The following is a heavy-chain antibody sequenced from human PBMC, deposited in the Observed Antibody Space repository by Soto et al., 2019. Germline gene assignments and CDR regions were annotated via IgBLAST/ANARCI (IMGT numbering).Heavy chain of an antibody. Sequence: PSETLSLTCAVYGGSFSGYYWSWIRQPPGKGLEWIGEINHSGSTNYNPSLKSRVTISVDTSNNQFSLTLTSVTAADTAVYYCARGISVAGNAFDIWGQGTMVTVSS. D-gene: IGHD6-19*01. CDR1: GGSFSGYY. J-gene: IGHJ3*02. CDR3: ARGISVAGNAFDI. V-gene: IGHV4-34*01. CDR2: INHSGST.